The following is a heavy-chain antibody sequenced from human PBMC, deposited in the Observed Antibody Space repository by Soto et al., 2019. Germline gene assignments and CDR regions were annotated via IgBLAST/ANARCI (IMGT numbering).Heavy chain of an antibody. V-gene: IGHV3-72*01. CDR3: VRGAGPAANYYSYGLDV. CDR1: GFTFSDHY. J-gene: IGHJ6*02. D-gene: IGHD2-2*01. CDR2: IRNEAKSYST. Sequence: PGGSLRLSCAASGFTFSDHYMDWVRQAPGKGLEWVGRIRNEAKSYSTEYAASVKGRFTISRDDSKTSLFLQMNSLKTEDTAVYYCVRGAGPAANYYSYGLDVWGQGTTVTVS.